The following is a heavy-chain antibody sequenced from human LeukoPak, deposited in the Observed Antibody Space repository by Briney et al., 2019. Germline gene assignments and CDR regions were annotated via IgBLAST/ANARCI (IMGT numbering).Heavy chain of an antibody. CDR1: GGSISSYY. D-gene: IGHD3-22*01. V-gene: IGHV4-59*01. Sequence: SETLSLTCTVSGGSISSYYWSWIRQPPGKGLEWIGYIYYSGSTNYNPSLKSRVTISVDTSKNQFSLKLSSVTAADTAVYYCARRVHYYDISGYSYYFDYWGQGTLVTVSS. CDR3: ARRVHYYDISGYSYYFDY. J-gene: IGHJ4*02. CDR2: IYYSGST.